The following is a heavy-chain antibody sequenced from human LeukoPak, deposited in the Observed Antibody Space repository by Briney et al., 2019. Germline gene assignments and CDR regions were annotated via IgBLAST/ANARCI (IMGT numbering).Heavy chain of an antibody. V-gene: IGHV3-33*01. CDR2: IWYDGSNK. CDR3: ARDPRGSSGSDY. CDR1: GFTFSSYG. J-gene: IGHJ4*02. D-gene: IGHD6-19*01. Sequence: PGRSLRLSCAASGFTFSSYGMHWVRQAPGKGLEWVAVIWYDGSNKYYADSVKGRFTISRDSSKNTLYLQMNSLRAEDTAVYYCARDPRGSSGSDYWGQGTLVTVSS.